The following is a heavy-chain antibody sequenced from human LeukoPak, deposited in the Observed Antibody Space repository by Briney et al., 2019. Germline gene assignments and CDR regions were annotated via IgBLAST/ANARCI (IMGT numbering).Heavy chain of an antibody. V-gene: IGHV1-18*01. CDR1: GYAFTSYG. J-gene: IGHJ4*02. CDR3: AREVLTHGRSDY. CDR2: ISAYNGNT. D-gene: IGHD3-9*01. Sequence: ASVKVSCKASGYAFTSYGISWVRQAPGQGLEWMGWISAYNGNTNYAQKLQGRVTMTTDTSTSTAYMELRSLRSDDTAVYYCAREVLTHGRSDYWGQGTLVTVSS.